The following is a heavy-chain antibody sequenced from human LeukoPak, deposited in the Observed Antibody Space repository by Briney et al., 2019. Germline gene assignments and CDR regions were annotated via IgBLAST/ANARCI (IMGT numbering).Heavy chain of an antibody. CDR1: GFTFSSSA. V-gene: IGHV3-23*01. D-gene: IGHD3-22*01. CDR2: ISGSGSGGST. CDR3: AKGGGYDTYYYDSSGYLHYYFDY. J-gene: IGHJ4*02. Sequence: GGSLRLSCAASGFTFSSSAMSWVRQAPGKGLEWVSNISGSGSGGSTYYADSVKGRFTISRDNSKNTLYLQMNSLRAEDTAVYYCAKGGGYDTYYYDSSGYLHYYFDYWGQGTLVTVSS.